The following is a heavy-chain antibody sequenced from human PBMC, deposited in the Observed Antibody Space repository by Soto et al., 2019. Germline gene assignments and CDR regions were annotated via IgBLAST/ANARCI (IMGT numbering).Heavy chain of an antibody. Sequence: SETLSLTCTVSGGSISSYYWSWIRQPPGRGLGWIGYIYYSGSTNYNPSLKSRVTISVDTSKNHFSLKLSSVTAADTAVYYCARYSLATFDYWGQGTLVTVSS. CDR2: IYYSGST. D-gene: IGHD2-21*01. CDR1: GGSISSYY. CDR3: ARYSLATFDY. V-gene: IGHV4-59*01. J-gene: IGHJ4*02.